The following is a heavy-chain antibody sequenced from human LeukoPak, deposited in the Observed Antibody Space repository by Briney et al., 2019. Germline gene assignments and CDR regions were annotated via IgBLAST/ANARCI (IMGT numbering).Heavy chain of an antibody. D-gene: IGHD5-18*01. CDR2: ISGSGGST. J-gene: IGHJ4*02. CDR3: AKDGAMVPVYYFDY. V-gene: IGHV3-23*01. Sequence: GGSLRLSCAASGFTFSSYAMSWVRQAPGKGLEWVSAISGSGGSTYYADSVKGRFTISRDNSKNTLYLQMNSLRAGDTAVYYCAKDGAMVPVYYFDYWGQGTLVTVSS. CDR1: GFTFSSYA.